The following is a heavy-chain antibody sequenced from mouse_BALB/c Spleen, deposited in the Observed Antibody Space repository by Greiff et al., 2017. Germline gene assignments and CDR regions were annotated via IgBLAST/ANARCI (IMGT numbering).Heavy chain of an antibody. J-gene: IGHJ4*01. CDR2: IWAGGST. CDR1: GFSFTSYG. V-gene: IGHV2-9*02. Sequence: VQLVESGPGLVAPAQSLTITCTASGFSFTSYGVHWVRQPPGKGLEWLGVIWAGGSTTYNSALMSRLSISKDNSKSQVFLKMNRLQTDDTAMYYCARGAGTSPYYAMDYWGQGTSVTVSS. D-gene: IGHD4-1*01. CDR3: ARGAGTSPYYAMDY.